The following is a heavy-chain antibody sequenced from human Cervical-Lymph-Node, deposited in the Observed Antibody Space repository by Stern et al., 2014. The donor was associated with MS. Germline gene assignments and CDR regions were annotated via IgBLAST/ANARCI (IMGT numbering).Heavy chain of an antibody. J-gene: IGHJ4*02. CDR1: GYTFTAYY. D-gene: IGHD3-10*01. CDR2: INPSSGVQ. CDR3: TRVRGVRDTTTY. Sequence: VQLVESGAEVKKPGASVRVSCTASGYTFTAYYIHWVRQAPGEGFEWLGRINPSSGVQLYADNFEGRITMTRDTSNNTAYLDLTSLRFDDTAVYYCTRVRGVRDTTTYWGQGTLVTVSS. V-gene: IGHV1-2*06.